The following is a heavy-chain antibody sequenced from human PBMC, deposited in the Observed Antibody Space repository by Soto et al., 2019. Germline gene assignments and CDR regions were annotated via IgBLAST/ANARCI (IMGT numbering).Heavy chain of an antibody. V-gene: IGHV4-34*01. D-gene: IGHD3-9*01. CDR3: ARGGSNDWQVAFDI. CDR2: INHSGSN. J-gene: IGHJ3*02. CDR1: GGSFSTYY. Sequence: QLQQWGAGLLKPSETLSLTCVVSGGSFSTYYYNWIRQSPGKGLEWIGEINHSGSNNYSPSLKSRGPMSLDTSKNQFSLKLTSVTAADTAVYYCARGGSNDWQVAFDIWGQGTMVTFSS.